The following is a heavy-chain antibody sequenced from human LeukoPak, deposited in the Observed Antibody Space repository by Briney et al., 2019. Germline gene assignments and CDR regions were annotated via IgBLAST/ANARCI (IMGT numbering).Heavy chain of an antibody. CDR1: GGSLSSGSYY. CDR2: IYTSGST. CDR3: ARVTTNWYFDL. D-gene: IGHD4-17*01. J-gene: IGHJ2*01. Sequence: SETLSLTCSVSGGSLSSGSYYWSWVRQPATKGLEWIGRIYTSGSTNYNPSLKSRVTISVDTSKNQFSLKLSSVTAADTAVYYCARVTTNWYFDLWGRGTLVTVSP. V-gene: IGHV4-61*02.